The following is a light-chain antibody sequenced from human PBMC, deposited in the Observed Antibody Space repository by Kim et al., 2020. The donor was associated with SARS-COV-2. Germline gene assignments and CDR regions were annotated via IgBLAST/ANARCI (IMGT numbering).Light chain of an antibody. CDR3: LQYNSYPYT. Sequence: AFVGKKVIITCRARHAIRNDLCWYQQLPGKAPNRLIYAASSLQSGVPSRFSGSGSGTEFTLTISSLQPEDFASYYCLQYNSYPYTFGQGTKLEI. CDR2: AAS. V-gene: IGKV1-17*01. J-gene: IGKJ2*01. CDR1: HAIRND.